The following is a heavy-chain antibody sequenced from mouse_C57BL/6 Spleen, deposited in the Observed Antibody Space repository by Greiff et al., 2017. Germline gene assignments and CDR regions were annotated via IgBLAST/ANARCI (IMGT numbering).Heavy chain of an antibody. J-gene: IGHJ4*01. Sequence: VQLQQPGAELVRPGSSVKLSCKASGYTFTSYWMDWVKQRPGQGLEWIGNIYPSDSETHYNQKFKDKATLTVDKSSSTAYMQLSGLTSEDSAVYYCARRLSLGYWGQGTSVTVSS. CDR1: GYTFTSYW. CDR2: IYPSDSET. V-gene: IGHV1-61*01. CDR3: ARRLSLGY. D-gene: IGHD3-1*01.